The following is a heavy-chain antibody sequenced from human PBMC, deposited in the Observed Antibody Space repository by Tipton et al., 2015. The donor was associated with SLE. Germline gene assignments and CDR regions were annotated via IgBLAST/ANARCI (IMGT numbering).Heavy chain of an antibody. CDR3: ASWYYDFWSGYQYAFDI. Sequence: GSLRLSCAASGFTFSSYSMNWVRQAPGKGLEWVSSISSSSSYIYYADSVKGRFTISRDNAKNSLYLQMNSLRAEDTAVYYCASWYYDFWSGYQYAFDIWGQGTMVTVSS. CDR2: ISSSSSYI. D-gene: IGHD3-3*01. V-gene: IGHV3-21*01. J-gene: IGHJ3*02. CDR1: GFTFSSYS.